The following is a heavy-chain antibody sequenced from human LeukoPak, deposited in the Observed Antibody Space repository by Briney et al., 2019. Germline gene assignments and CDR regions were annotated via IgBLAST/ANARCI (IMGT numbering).Heavy chain of an antibody. CDR1: GGSISSSSYY. V-gene: IGHV4-39*01. Sequence: NSSETLSLTCTVSGGSISSSSYYWGWIRQPPGKGLEWIGSIYYSGSIYYNPSLKSRVTISVDTSKNQFSLKLSSVTAADTAVYYCARLSLLGATGYWGQGTLVTVSS. J-gene: IGHJ4*02. D-gene: IGHD1-26*01. CDR2: IYYSGSI. CDR3: ARLSLLGATGY.